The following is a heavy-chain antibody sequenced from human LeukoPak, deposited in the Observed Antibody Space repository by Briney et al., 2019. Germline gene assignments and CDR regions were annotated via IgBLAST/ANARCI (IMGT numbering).Heavy chain of an antibody. V-gene: IGHV3-23*01. CDR2: ISGSGSAT. CDR3: AELGITMIGGV. CDR1: GFTFSHYA. D-gene: IGHD3-10*02. J-gene: IGHJ6*04. Sequence: GGSLRLSCAASGFTFSHYAMSWVRQAPGKGLEWVSTISGSGSATYYADSVKGRFTISRDNSKNTLYLQMNSLRAEDTAVYYCAELGITMIGGVWGKGTTVTISS.